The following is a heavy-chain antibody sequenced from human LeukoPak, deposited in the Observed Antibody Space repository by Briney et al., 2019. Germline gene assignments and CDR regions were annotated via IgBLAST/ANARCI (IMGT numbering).Heavy chain of an antibody. CDR1: GFTFSSFG. CDR2: ISYDGSYK. D-gene: IGHD6-13*01. CDR3: ARGEGSWYRYFDY. Sequence: GGSLRLSCAASGFTFSSFGMGWVRQAPGKGLEWVAVISYDGSYKDYADSVKGRFTISRDNSKNTLNLQMNSLRAEDTAVYYCARGEGSWYRYFDYWGQGTLVTVSS. J-gene: IGHJ4*02. V-gene: IGHV3-30*03.